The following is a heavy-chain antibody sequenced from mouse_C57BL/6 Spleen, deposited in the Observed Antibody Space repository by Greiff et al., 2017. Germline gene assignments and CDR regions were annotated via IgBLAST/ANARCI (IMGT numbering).Heavy chain of an antibody. CDR2: IYPSDSET. V-gene: IGHV1-61*01. D-gene: IGHD2-4*01. Sequence: QVQLQQPGAELVRPGSSVKLSCKASGYTFTSYWMDWVKQRPGQGLEWIGNIYPSDSETHYNQKFKDKATLTVDKSSSTAYMQLSSLTSEDSAVYYCALYYDYGNWYFEVWGTGTTVTVSS. CDR1: GYTFTSYW. CDR3: ALYYDYGNWYFEV. J-gene: IGHJ1*03.